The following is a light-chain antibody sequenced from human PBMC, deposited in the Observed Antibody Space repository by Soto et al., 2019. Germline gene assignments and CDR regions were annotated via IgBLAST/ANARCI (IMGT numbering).Light chain of an antibody. CDR3: QQYNNWPIT. CDR1: QSIATL. J-gene: IGKJ5*01. Sequence: TQSPAILSASPWERVTLSCRASQSIATLLAWYQHKPGQAPRLLIYRTSNRATGIPDRFSGSGSGTDFSLIISGLQSEDFAIYYCQQYNNWPITFGQGTRLEIK. V-gene: IGKV3-15*01. CDR2: RTS.